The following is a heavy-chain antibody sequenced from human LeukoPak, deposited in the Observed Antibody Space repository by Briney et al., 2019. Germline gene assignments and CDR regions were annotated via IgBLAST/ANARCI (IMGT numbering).Heavy chain of an antibody. J-gene: IGHJ5*02. D-gene: IGHD3-22*01. V-gene: IGHV4-4*02. CDR3: ARDWDGRDSDRSGYYPRWFDP. CDR1: GGSINRDNW. Sequence: SGTLSLTCAVSGGSINRDNWWTWVRQPPGKGLEWIGEVYYTGNTHYNPSLQSRVTISVDKSKNQFSLDLSSVTAADTAVYYCARDWDGRDSDRSGYYPRWFDPWGQGTVVTVSS. CDR2: VYYTGNT.